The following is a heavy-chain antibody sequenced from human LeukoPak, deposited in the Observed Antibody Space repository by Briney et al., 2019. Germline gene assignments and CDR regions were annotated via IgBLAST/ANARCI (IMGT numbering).Heavy chain of an antibody. CDR1: GLTGSHNY. J-gene: IGHJ4*02. D-gene: IGHD5-24*01. Sequence: GGSLRLSCAASGLTGSHNYVSWVRQAPGKGLEWVSAIHTSGDTCYADSVKGRFTISRDNSKNTLYLQMNSLRAEDTAVYYCARGAGYNYPYYFDYWGQGTLVTVSS. CDR3: ARGAGYNYPYYFDY. CDR2: IHTSGDT. V-gene: IGHV3-53*01.